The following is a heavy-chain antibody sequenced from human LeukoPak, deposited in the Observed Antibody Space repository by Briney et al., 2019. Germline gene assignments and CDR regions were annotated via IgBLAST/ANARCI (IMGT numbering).Heavy chain of an antibody. Sequence: SETLSLTCTVSGGSISSYYWSWIRQPPGKGLEWIGYIYYSGSTNYNPSLKSRVTISVDTSKNQFSLKLSSVTAADTAVYYCARASADYYGSGSTLFDYWGQGTLVTVSS. CDR1: GGSISSYY. CDR2: IYYSGST. J-gene: IGHJ4*02. D-gene: IGHD3-10*01. V-gene: IGHV4-59*01. CDR3: ARASADYYGSGSTLFDY.